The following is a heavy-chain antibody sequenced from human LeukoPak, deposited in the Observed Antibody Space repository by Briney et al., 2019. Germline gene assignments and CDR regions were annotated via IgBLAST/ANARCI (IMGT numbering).Heavy chain of an antibody. V-gene: IGHV4-59*01. D-gene: IGHD5/OR15-5a*01. Sequence: SETLSLTCAAYGGSFSGYYWSWIRQPPGKGLEWIGYFYYTGSTNYNPSLKSRVTISVDTSKNQFSLRLSSVTAADTAVYYCASGQFLVSNDYWGQGILVTVSS. J-gene: IGHJ4*02. CDR1: GGSFSGYY. CDR3: ASGQFLVSNDY. CDR2: FYYTGST.